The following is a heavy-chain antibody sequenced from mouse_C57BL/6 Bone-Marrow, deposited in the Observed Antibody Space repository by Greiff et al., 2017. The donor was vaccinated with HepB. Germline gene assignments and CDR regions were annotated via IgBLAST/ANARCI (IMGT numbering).Heavy chain of an antibody. CDR2: IDPEDGET. Sequence: EVKVVESGAELVKPGASVKLSCTASGFNIKDYYMHWVKQRTEQGLEWIGSIDPEDGETKYAPKFQGKATIPADTSSNTAYLQLSSLTSEDTAVYYCARGTYYYGSSSFAYWGQGTLVTVSA. CDR3: ARGTYYYGSSSFAY. D-gene: IGHD1-1*01. CDR1: GFNIKDYY. J-gene: IGHJ3*01. V-gene: IGHV14-2*01.